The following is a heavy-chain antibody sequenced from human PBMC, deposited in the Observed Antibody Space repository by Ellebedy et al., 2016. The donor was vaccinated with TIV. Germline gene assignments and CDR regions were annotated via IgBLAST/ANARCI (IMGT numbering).Heavy chain of an antibody. Sequence: GESLKISCAASGFTFSNYGMHWVRQAPGKGLEWVAVIWYDGSNKYYADSVKGRFTISRDNSKNTLYLQMNSLRAEDTAVYYCAREYYYGSGSYNYWGQGTLVTVSS. D-gene: IGHD3-10*01. V-gene: IGHV3-33*01. CDR1: GFTFSNYG. CDR3: AREYYYGSGSYNY. CDR2: IWYDGSNK. J-gene: IGHJ4*02.